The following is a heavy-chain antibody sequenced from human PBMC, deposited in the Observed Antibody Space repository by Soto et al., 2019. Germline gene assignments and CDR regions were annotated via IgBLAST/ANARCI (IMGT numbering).Heavy chain of an antibody. CDR2: IWYDGSNE. Sequence: QVQLVESGGGVVQPGRSLRLSCAASGFTFSRFGMHWVRQAPGKGLECVAVIWYDGSNEYYADSVKGRFTISRDNSXXTLYLQMNGLRAEDTAVYYCARDKAGGWGPYYFDYWGQGTLVTVSS. D-gene: IGHD6-19*01. CDR1: GFTFSRFG. CDR3: ARDKAGGWGPYYFDY. J-gene: IGHJ4*02. V-gene: IGHV3-33*01.